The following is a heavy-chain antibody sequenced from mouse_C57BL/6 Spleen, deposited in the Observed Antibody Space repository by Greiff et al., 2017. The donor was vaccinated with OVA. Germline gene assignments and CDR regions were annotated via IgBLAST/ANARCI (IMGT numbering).Heavy chain of an antibody. CDR1: GFSLSTSGMG. J-gene: IGHJ1*03. CDR3: ARMDYYGSSLWYFDV. Sequence: ESGPGILQSSQTLSLTCSFSGFSLSTSGMGVSWIRQPSGKGLEWLAHIYWDDDKRYNPSLKSRLTISKDTSRNQVFLKITSVDTADTATYYCARMDYYGSSLWYFDVWGTGTTVTVSS. D-gene: IGHD1-1*01. V-gene: IGHV8-12*01. CDR2: IYWDDDK.